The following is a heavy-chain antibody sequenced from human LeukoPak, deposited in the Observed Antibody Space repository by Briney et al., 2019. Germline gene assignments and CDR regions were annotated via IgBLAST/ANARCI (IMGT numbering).Heavy chain of an antibody. CDR3: ARQGYSGSYYVNYFDY. D-gene: IGHD1-26*01. CDR1: GYSFTSYW. CDR2: IYPGDSDT. J-gene: IGHJ4*02. V-gene: IGHV5-51*01. Sequence: GESLKISCKGSGYSFTSYWIGWVRQMPGKGLEWMGIIYPGDSDTRYSPSFQGQVTISADKSISTAYLQWSSLKASDTAMYYCARQGYSGSYYVNYFDYWGQGTLVTGSS.